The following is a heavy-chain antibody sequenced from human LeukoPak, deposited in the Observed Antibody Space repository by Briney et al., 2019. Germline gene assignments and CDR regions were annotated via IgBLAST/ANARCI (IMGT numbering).Heavy chain of an antibody. CDR3: ARRYFDY. CDR2: IKRDGSEK. CDR1: GFTFTDYW. J-gene: IGHJ4*02. V-gene: IGHV3-7*01. Sequence: GGSLRLSCAASGFTFTDYWMSWVRQAPEKGLEWVANIKRDGSEKYYVDSVKGRFTISRDNAKNSLYLQMNSLRTEDTAVYYCARRYFDYWGQGTQVTVSS.